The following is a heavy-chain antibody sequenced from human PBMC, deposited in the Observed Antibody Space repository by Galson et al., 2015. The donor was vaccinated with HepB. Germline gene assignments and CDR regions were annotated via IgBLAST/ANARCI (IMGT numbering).Heavy chain of an antibody. J-gene: IGHJ3*02. V-gene: IGHV3-21*01. CDR1: GFTFNKNS. Sequence: LRLSCAASGFTFNKNSMNWVRQAPGKGLEWVSSISSSGSYMYYADSVKGRFTISRDNAKNSQYLQMNSLRAEDTAVYYCATRLAMAGTGAFDIWGQGTMVAVSS. CDR3: ATRLAMAGTGAFDI. D-gene: IGHD6-19*01. CDR2: ISSSGSYM.